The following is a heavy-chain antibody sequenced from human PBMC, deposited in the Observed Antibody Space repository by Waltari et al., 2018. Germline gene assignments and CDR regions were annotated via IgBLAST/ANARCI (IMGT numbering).Heavy chain of an antibody. CDR3: ARGLESLVFDY. CDR2: IIPIFGTA. V-gene: IGHV1-69*01. D-gene: IGHD1-26*01. CDR1: GGTFSSYP. J-gene: IGHJ4*02. Sequence: QVQLVQSGAEVTKHGSSVKVSCKASGGTFSSYPISWGRQVPGQGLECMGGIIPIFGTANYAQKFQGRVTITADESTSTAYMELSSLRSEDTAVYYCARGLESLVFDYWGQGTLVTVSS.